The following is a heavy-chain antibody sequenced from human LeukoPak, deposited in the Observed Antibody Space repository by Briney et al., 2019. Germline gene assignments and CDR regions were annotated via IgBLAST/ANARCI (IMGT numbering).Heavy chain of an antibody. D-gene: IGHD6-6*01. V-gene: IGHV4-34*01. CDR3: ARGAGSPAYSSSYEPYHY. CDR1: GGSFSGYY. CDR2: INHSGST. J-gene: IGHJ4*02. Sequence: PSETLSLTCAVYGGSFSGYYWSWIRQPPGKGLEWIGEINHSGSTNYNPSLQSRVTISVDTSKNQFSLKLSSVTAAATAVYYCARGAGSPAYSSSYEPYHYWGQGTMVTVSS.